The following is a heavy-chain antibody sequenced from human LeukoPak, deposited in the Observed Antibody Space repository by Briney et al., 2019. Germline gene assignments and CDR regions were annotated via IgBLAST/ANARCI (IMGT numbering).Heavy chain of an antibody. CDR3: AKDSLGATYYFDY. CDR1: GFTFSSYG. D-gene: IGHD1-26*01. V-gene: IGHV3-30*02. Sequence: GGSLRLSCAASGFTFSSYGMHWVRQAPGKGLEWVAFIRYDGSNKYYADSVKGRFTISRDNSKNTLYLQMNSLRAEDTAVYYCAKDSLGATYYFDYWGQGTLVTVSS. CDR2: IRYDGSNK. J-gene: IGHJ4*02.